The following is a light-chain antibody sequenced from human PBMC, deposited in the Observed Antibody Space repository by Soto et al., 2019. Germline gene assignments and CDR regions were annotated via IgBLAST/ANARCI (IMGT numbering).Light chain of an antibody. V-gene: IGKV3-20*01. CDR1: QSLSSSY. J-gene: IGKJ5*01. Sequence: ELALTKSPGTLSLSPGERATLSCRASQSLSSSYLACYQQQPGQAHRLLLYGAHSRATGIQDRFSGSGSGTDFTPTIRRLEPEDFAVYYCKQYGSSPITFGQGTRLENK. CDR3: KQYGSSPIT. CDR2: GAH.